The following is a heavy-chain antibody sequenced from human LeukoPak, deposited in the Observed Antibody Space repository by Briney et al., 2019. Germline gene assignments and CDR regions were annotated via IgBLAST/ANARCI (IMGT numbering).Heavy chain of an antibody. CDR2: ISSSGSHI. CDR1: GFTFSDYY. CDR3: ARAGIAARSYYYYYMDV. Sequence: GGSLRLSCAASGFTFSDYYMSWIRQAPGKGLEWVSYISSSGSHIYYGDSVKGRFTISRDNAKNSLYLQMNSLRAEDTAVYYCARAGIAARSYYYYYMDVWGKGTTVTVSS. V-gene: IGHV3-11*04. D-gene: IGHD6-6*01. J-gene: IGHJ6*03.